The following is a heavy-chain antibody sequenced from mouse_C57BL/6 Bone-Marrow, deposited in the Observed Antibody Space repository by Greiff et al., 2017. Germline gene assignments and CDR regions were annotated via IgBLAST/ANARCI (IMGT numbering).Heavy chain of an antibody. V-gene: IGHV1-61*01. J-gene: IGHJ2*01. CDR2: IYPSDSET. CDR3: ARGGTAQATFDY. D-gene: IGHD3-2*02. CDR1: GYTFTSYW. Sequence: VKLQQPGAELVRPGSSVKLSCKASGYTFTSYWMDWVKQRPGQGLEWIGNIYPSDSETHYNQKFKDKATLTVDKSSSTAYMQLSSLTSEDSAVYYCARGGTAQATFDYWGQGTTLTVSS.